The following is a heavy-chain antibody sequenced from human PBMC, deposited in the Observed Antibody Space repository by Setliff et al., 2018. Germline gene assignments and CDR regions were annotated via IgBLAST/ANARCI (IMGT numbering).Heavy chain of an antibody. CDR1: GFTFSSYG. CDR3: ARSSVPIKRDYMDV. CDR2: ISSSSTTI. V-gene: IGHV3-48*01. D-gene: IGHD1-20*01. J-gene: IGHJ6*03. Sequence: QAGGSLRLSCAASGFTFSSYGMNWVRQAPGKGLEWLSYISSSSTTIYYADSVKGRFTVSRDNAKNSLYLQMNSLRADDAAVYYCARSSVPIKRDYMDVWGKGTTVTVSS.